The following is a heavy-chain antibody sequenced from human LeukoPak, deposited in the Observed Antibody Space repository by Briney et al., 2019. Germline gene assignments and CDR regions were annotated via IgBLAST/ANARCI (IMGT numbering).Heavy chain of an antibody. CDR3: AGTTFCYDSQFV. J-gene: IGHJ4*02. CDR1: GGSISSYY. CDR2: IYTSGST. D-gene: IGHD3-22*01. Sequence: SETLSLTSTVSGGSISSYYWSWIRQPAGKGLEWIGRIYTSGSTNYNPSLKSRVTMSVDTSKNQFSLKLSSVTAADTAVYYCAGTTFCYDSQFVWGQGTLVTVSS. V-gene: IGHV4-4*07.